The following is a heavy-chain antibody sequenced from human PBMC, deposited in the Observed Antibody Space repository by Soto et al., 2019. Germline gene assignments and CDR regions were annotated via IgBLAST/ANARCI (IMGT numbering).Heavy chain of an antibody. CDR1: GGSISSYY. Sequence: PSETLSLTCTVSGGSISSYYWSLIRQPPGKGLEWIGYIYYSGSTNYNPSLKSRVTISVDTSKNQFSLKLSSVTAADTAVYYCARGLMRNFDYWGQGTLVTVSS. CDR3: ARGLMRNFDY. V-gene: IGHV4-59*01. J-gene: IGHJ4*02. CDR2: IYYSGST. D-gene: IGHD3-16*01.